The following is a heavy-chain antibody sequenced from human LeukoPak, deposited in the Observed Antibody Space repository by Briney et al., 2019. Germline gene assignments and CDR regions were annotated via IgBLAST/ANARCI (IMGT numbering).Heavy chain of an antibody. CDR1: GGSISGYY. D-gene: IGHD1-26*01. J-gene: IGHJ6*02. Sequence: RASETLSLTCTVSGGSISGYYWNWIRRPPGKGLEWIGYIYYNGNTNYSPSLKSRVTMSVDTSKNLFSLKVSSVTAADTAVYYCARGRSNYYGMDVWGQGTTVTVSS. CDR2: IYYNGNT. V-gene: IGHV4-59*01. CDR3: ARGRSNYYGMDV.